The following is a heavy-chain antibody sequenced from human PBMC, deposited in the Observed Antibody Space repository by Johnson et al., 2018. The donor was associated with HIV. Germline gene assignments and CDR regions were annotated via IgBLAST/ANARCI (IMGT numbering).Heavy chain of an antibody. CDR3: ARAWYSSSAFDI. Sequence: QVQLVESGGGVVQPGRSLRLSCAASGFTFSSYAMHWVRQAPGKGLEWVAVISYDGSNKYYADSVQGRFTISRDKSKNTLYLQMNSLRAEDTAVYYCARAWYSSSAFDIWGQGTMVTVSS. J-gene: IGHJ3*02. V-gene: IGHV3-30-3*01. D-gene: IGHD6-6*01. CDR1: GFTFSSYA. CDR2: ISYDGSNK.